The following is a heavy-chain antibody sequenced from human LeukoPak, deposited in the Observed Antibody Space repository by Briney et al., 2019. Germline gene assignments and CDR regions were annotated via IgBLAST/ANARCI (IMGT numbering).Heavy chain of an antibody. Sequence: RRSLRLSCAPSGFTFSSDGTDWVRQAPGKGLGWVGVISYDGSNKYYADSVKGRFTIARDNSKNTLYLQMNSLRAEDTAVYYCAKDVGLDCGGDCSAGSDAFDIWGQGTMVTVSS. CDR2: ISYDGSNK. J-gene: IGHJ3*02. V-gene: IGHV3-30*18. D-gene: IGHD2-21*02. CDR3: AKDVGLDCGGDCSAGSDAFDI. CDR1: GFTFSSDG.